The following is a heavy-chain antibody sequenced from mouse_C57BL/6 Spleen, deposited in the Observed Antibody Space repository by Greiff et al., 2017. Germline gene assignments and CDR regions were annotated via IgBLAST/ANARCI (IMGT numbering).Heavy chain of an antibody. CDR3: ARSYYYGSSSFDY. V-gene: IGHV1-5*01. D-gene: IGHD1-1*01. CDR2: IYPGNSDT. J-gene: IGHJ2*01. CDR1: GYTFTSYW. Sequence: VQLQQSGTVLARPGASVKMSCKTSGYTFTSYWMHWVKQRPGQGLEWIGAIYPGNSDTSYNQKFKGKATLTVDQSSSTAYMQLNSLTSEDSAVYYCARSYYYGSSSFDYWGQGTTLTVSS.